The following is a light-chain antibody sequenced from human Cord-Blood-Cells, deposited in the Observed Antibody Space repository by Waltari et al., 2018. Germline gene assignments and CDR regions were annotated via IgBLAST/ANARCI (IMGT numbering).Light chain of an antibody. CDR1: SGSIASNY. CDR3: QSYDSSNHAV. J-gene: IGLJ7*01. CDR2: ADN. Sequence: NFMLTQPLSVSQSPGKTVTISCTGSSGSIASNYVQWYQPRPGSAPTTVIYADNPRPSGVPDRFSGSIDSSSNSASLTISGLKTEDEADYYCQSYDSSNHAVFGGGTQLTVL. V-gene: IGLV6-57*02.